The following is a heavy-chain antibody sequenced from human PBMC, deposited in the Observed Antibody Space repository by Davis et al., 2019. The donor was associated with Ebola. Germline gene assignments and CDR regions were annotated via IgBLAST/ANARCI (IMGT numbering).Heavy chain of an antibody. D-gene: IGHD3-16*01. CDR3: ARDRPLDFFFGDYYGMDV. J-gene: IGHJ6*02. CDR2: ISYDGSNK. V-gene: IGHV3-30*03. Sequence: GGSLRLSCAASGFTFSSYRMTWVRQTPGQGLEWVAVISYDGSNKYYADSAKGRFTISRDNAKNSLYLQMNSLRAEDTAVYYCARDRPLDFFFGDYYGMDVWGQGTTVTVSS. CDR1: GFTFSSYR.